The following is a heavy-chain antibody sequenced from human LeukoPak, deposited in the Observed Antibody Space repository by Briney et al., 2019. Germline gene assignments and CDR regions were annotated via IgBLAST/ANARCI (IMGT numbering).Heavy chain of an antibody. CDR3: ARMSPRYYYGSGGLPGSDY. V-gene: IGHV4-4*02. J-gene: IGHJ4*02. Sequence: SETLSLTCAVSGGSISSSNWWSWVRQPPGKGLEWIGEIYHSGSTNYNPSLKSRVTISVDKSKNQFSLKLSSVTAADTAVYYCARMSPRYYYGSGGLPGSDYWGQGTLVTVSS. CDR2: IYHSGST. CDR1: GGSISSSNW. D-gene: IGHD3-10*01.